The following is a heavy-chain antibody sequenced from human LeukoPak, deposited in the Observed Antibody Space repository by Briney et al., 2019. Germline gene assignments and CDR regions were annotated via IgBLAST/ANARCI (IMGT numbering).Heavy chain of an antibody. D-gene: IGHD3-9*01. CDR1: RFTFSSYS. V-gene: IGHV3-21*01. CDR3: ARDASDWLLSYFDY. J-gene: IGHJ4*02. Sequence: GGSLRLSCAASRFTFSSYSMNWVRQAPGKGLEWVSFISSSTNYIYYADSVKGRFTISRDNAKNSLYLQMNSLRAEDTAVYYCARDASDWLLSYFDYWGQGTLVTVSS. CDR2: ISSSTNYI.